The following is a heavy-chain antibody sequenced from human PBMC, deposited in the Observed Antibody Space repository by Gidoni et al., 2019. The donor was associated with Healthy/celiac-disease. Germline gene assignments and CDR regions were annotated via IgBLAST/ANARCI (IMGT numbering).Heavy chain of an antibody. CDR2: INHSGST. J-gene: IGHJ4*02. D-gene: IGHD1-26*01. Sequence: QVQLQPRGAGPLEPSETLSLTCAVDGGSFSCYYWSWIRQPPGKGLEWIGEINHSGSTNYNPSLKSPVTISVDTSKNQFSLKLSSVTAADTAVYYCARGSTTSVGSVDYWGQGTLVTVSS. CDR1: GGSFSCYY. CDR3: ARGSTTSVGSVDY. V-gene: IGHV4-34*01.